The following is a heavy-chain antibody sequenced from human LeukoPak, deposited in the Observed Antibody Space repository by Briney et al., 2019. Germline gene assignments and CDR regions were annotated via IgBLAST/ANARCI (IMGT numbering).Heavy chain of an antibody. J-gene: IGHJ4*02. CDR1: GFTSSSYG. Sequence: GRSLRLSCAASGFTSSSYGMHWVRQAPGKGLEWVAVIWYDGSNKYYADSVKGRFTISRDNSKNTLYLQMNSLRAVDTAVSYXARDAQYSSGWYDDYWGQGTLVTVSS. CDR3: ARDAQYSSGWYDDY. V-gene: IGHV3-33*01. CDR2: IWYDGSNK. D-gene: IGHD6-19*01.